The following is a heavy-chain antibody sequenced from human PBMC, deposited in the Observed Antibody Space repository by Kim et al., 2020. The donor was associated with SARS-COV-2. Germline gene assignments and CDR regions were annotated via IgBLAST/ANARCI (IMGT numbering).Heavy chain of an antibody. CDR2: IIPIFGTA. CDR1: GGTFSSYA. J-gene: IGHJ4*02. Sequence: SVKVSCKASGGTFSSYAISWVRQAPGQGLEWMGGIIPIFGTANYAQKFQGRVTITADESTSTAYMELSSLRSEDTAVYYCAKGAAGHYGSGSSLDYWGQGTLVTVSS. V-gene: IGHV1-69*13. D-gene: IGHD3-10*01. CDR3: AKGAAGHYGSGSSLDY.